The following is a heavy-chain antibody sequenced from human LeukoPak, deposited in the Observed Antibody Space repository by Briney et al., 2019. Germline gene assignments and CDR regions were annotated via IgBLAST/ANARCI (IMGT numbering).Heavy chain of an antibody. J-gene: IGHJ4*02. CDR3: ATYDSSGYYLGH. V-gene: IGHV4-59*01. D-gene: IGHD3-22*01. CDR1: GGSISSYY. Sequence: SETLSLTCTVSGGSISSYYWSWIRQPPGKGLEWIGYIYYSGSTNYNPSLKSRVTISVDTSKNQFSLKLSSVTAADTAVYYCATYDSSGYYLGHWGQGTLVTVSS. CDR2: IYYSGST.